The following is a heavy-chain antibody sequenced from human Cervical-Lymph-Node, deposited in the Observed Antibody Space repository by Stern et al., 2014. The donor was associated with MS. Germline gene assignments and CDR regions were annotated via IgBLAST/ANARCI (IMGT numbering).Heavy chain of an antibody. D-gene: IGHD3-3*01. CDR3: ARRSTIFGVEYYFDY. Sequence: VQLVQSRAEVKKPGASVKVSCKASGYTFTSYGISWVRQVPGQGLEWMGWISAYNGNTNYAQKLQGRVAMTTDTSTSTAYMELRSLRSDDTAVYYCARRSTIFGVEYYFDYWGQGTLVTVSS. V-gene: IGHV1-18*04. J-gene: IGHJ4*02. CDR1: GYTFTSYG. CDR2: ISAYNGNT.